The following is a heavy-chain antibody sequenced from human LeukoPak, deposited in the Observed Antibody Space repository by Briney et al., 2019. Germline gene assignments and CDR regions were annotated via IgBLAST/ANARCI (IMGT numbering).Heavy chain of an antibody. CDR2: IYYSGST. V-gene: IGHV4-31*03. CDR3: ARAQSITMVREVTDLTPYFDY. D-gene: IGHD3-10*01. CDR1: GGSISSGGYY. Sequence: PSETLSLTCTVSGGSISSGGYYWSWIRQHPGKGLEWIGYIYYSGSTYYNPSLKSRVTISVDTSKNQFSLKLSSVTAADTAVYYCARAQSITMVREVTDLTPYFDYWGQGTLVTVSS. J-gene: IGHJ4*02.